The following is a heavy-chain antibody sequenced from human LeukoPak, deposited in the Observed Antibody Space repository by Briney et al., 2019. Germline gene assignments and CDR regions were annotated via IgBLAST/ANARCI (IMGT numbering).Heavy chain of an antibody. Sequence: GGSLRLSCAASGFTLSDYFMSWIRQAPGKGLEWVSNIRSSGDDTKYADSVKGRFTISRDNAKNSLYLQINSLRAEDTAVYYCARATYYDSSGYYYWGQGTLVTVSS. CDR3: ARATYYDSSGYYY. CDR1: GFTLSDYF. CDR2: IRSSGDDT. J-gene: IGHJ4*02. V-gene: IGHV3-11*05. D-gene: IGHD3-22*01.